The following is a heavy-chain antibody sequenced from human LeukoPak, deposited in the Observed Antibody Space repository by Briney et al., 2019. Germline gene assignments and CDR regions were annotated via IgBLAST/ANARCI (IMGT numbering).Heavy chain of an antibody. V-gene: IGHV3-23*01. CDR1: GFTFSSYA. Sequence: GGSLRLSCAASGFTFSSYAMSWVRQAPGKGLEWVSAISVSGGSTYYADSVKGRFTISRDNSKNTLYLQMNSLRAEDTAVYYCAKAMGITMVRGVISPAFDYWGQGTLVTVSS. CDR2: ISVSGGST. D-gene: IGHD3-10*01. CDR3: AKAMGITMVRGVISPAFDY. J-gene: IGHJ4*02.